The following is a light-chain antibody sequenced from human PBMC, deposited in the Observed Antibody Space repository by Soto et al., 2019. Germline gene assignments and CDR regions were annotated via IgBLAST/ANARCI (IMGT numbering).Light chain of an antibody. J-gene: IGLJ1*01. Sequence: HSALSQPASVSGSPGQSITLSCTVTSSDVGRYNYVSWYQQHPGKAPKLLIYEVSNRPSGVSNRFSDSKSANVASLIISGLQAEDEADYYCSSYTSSSTYVFGTGTKVTVL. CDR1: SSDVGRYNY. V-gene: IGLV2-14*01. CDR3: SSYTSSSTYV. CDR2: EVS.